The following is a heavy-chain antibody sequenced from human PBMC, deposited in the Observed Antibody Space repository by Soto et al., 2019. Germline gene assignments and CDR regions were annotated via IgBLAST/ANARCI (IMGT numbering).Heavy chain of an antibody. D-gene: IGHD5-18*01. J-gene: IGHJ6*02. CDR2: ISYDGSNK. CDR3: ARDRGCSYGYFGTKGYYYYYGMDV. V-gene: IGHV3-30-3*01. Sequence: GGSLRLSCAASGFTFSSYAMHWVRQAPGKGLEWVAVISYDGSNKYYADSVKGRFTISRDNSKNTLYLQMNSLRAEDTAVYYCARDRGCSYGYFGTKGYYYYYGMDVWGQGTTVTVSS. CDR1: GFTFSSYA.